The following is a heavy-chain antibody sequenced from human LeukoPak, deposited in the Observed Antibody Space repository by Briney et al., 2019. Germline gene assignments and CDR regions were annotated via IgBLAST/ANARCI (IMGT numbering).Heavy chain of an antibody. V-gene: IGHV3-30*03. CDR2: TSADERIK. D-gene: IGHD1-26*01. CDR1: GFPFNDYV. CDR3: ARDPVLGAPDYLEY. Sequence: GGSLRLSCTVSGFPFNDYVIHWVRQAPGKGLEWVAVTSADERIKIYNDSVRGRFTISRDNSKNTQYLQMNSLRVEDTAVYYCARDPVLGAPDYLEYWGRGTLVSVSS. J-gene: IGHJ4*02.